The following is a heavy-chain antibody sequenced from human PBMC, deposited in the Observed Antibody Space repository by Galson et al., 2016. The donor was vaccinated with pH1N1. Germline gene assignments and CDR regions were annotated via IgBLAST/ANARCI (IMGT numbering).Heavy chain of an antibody. V-gene: IGHV3-7*01. D-gene: IGHD2-8*02. J-gene: IGHJ5*02. CDR1: GFTFTDFW. CDR2: IKQDGSDQ. CDR3: IREYWSLYH. Sequence: SLRLSCAASGFTFTDFWMTWVRQPPGRGLEWVANIKQDGSDQNYVDSVKGRFTISRDNAKNSLYLQMDSLGAEDTAVYYCIREYWSLYHWGRGTLVTVST.